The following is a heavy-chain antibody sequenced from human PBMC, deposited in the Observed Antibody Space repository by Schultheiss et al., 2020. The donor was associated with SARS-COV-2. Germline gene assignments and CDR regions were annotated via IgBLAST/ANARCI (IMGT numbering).Heavy chain of an antibody. Sequence: ASVKVSCKVSGYTLTELSMHWVRQAPGKGLEWMGGFDPEDGETIYAQKFQGRVTMTEDTSTDTAYMELSSLRSEDTAVYYCARQYDDVWRSYRYSFDYWGQGTLVTVSS. CDR1: GYTLTELS. D-gene: IGHD3-16*02. J-gene: IGHJ4*02. CDR3: ARQYDDVWRSYRYSFDY. V-gene: IGHV1-24*01. CDR2: FDPEDGET.